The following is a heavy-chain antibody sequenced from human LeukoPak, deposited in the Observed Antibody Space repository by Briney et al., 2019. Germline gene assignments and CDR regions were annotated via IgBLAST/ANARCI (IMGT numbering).Heavy chain of an antibody. CDR1: GGSFSGYY. D-gene: IGHD3-10*01. CDR3: ARARVLLWFGELSQFDY. CDR2: INHSGST. Sequence: SETLSLTCAVYGGSFSGYYWSWIRQPPGKGLEWIGEINHSGSTNYNPSLKSRVTISVDTSKNQFSLKLSSVTAADTAVYYCARARVLLWFGELSQFDYWGQGTLVTVSS. J-gene: IGHJ4*02. V-gene: IGHV4-34*01.